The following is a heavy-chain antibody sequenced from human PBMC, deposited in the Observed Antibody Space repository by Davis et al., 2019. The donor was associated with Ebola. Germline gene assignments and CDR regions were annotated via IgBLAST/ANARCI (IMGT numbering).Heavy chain of an antibody. D-gene: IGHD3-10*01. Sequence: GGSLRLSCAASGLTVSSNYMSWVRQAPGKGLEWVSVISSDGTTYFADSVKGRFTISRDNFKNTLYLQMNSLRAEDTAVYYCARVKPIYGSGSYHYYGMDVWGQGTTVTVSS. CDR1: GLTVSSNY. CDR3: ARVKPIYGSGSYHYYGMDV. V-gene: IGHV3-53*01. J-gene: IGHJ6*02. CDR2: ISSDGTT.